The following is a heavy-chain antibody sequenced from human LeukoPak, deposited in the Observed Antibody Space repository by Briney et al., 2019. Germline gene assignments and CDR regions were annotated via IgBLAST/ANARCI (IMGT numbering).Heavy chain of an antibody. CDR2: IYSGGST. CDR1: GFTVSSNY. V-gene: IGHV3-66*02. Sequence: GGSLRLSCAASGFTVSSNYMSWVRQAPGKGLEWVSVIYSGGSTYYADSVKGRFTISRDNSKNTLYLQMNSLRAEDTAVYYCARDFPRGIEETSDWGQGTLVTVSS. D-gene: IGHD2/OR15-2a*01. CDR3: ARDFPRGIEETSD. J-gene: IGHJ4*02.